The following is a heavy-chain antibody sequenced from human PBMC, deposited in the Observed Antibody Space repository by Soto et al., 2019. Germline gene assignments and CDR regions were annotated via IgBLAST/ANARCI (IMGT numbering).Heavy chain of an antibody. D-gene: IGHD3-3*01. Sequence: EVQLVESGGGLVQPGGSLRLSCAASGFTFSSYSMNWVRQAPGKGLEWVSYISSSSSTIYYAASVKGRFTISRDNAKNSLYLQMNSLRDEDTAVYYCARPSSPAFWYYYGMDVWGQGTTVTVSS. CDR2: ISSSSSTI. CDR3: ARPSSPAFWYYYGMDV. CDR1: GFTFSSYS. J-gene: IGHJ6*02. V-gene: IGHV3-48*02.